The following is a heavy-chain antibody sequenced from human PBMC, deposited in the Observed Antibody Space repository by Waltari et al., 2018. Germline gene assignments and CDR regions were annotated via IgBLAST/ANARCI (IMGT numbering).Heavy chain of an antibody. J-gene: IGHJ4*02. CDR3: ARGTYDSSGYYEGAY. V-gene: IGHV1-8*03. CDR2: MNPNSGNT. D-gene: IGHD3-22*01. Sequence: QVQLVQSGAEVKQPGASVKVSCKASGYTFTSYSNNWVRPTTGQGLEWMGWMNPNSGNTGYAQKFQGRVTITRNTSISTAYMELSSLRSEDTAVYYCARGTYDSSGYYEGAYWGQGTLVTVSS. CDR1: GYTFTSYS.